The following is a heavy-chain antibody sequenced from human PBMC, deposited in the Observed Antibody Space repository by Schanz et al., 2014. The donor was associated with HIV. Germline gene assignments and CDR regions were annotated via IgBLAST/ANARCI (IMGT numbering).Heavy chain of an antibody. Sequence: QVHLVESGGGVVQPGRSLRLSCAASGFTFSNYGMHWVRQAPGKGLEWVAVISYDGRNKKFANSVKGRFTISRDNSRNALYLHMNSLRADDTAIYYCVKAYSSGFSGAGSWGQGALVTVSS. V-gene: IGHV3-33*05. D-gene: IGHD5-18*01. CDR1: GFTFSNYG. CDR3: VKAYSSGFSGAGS. CDR2: ISYDGRNK. J-gene: IGHJ5*02.